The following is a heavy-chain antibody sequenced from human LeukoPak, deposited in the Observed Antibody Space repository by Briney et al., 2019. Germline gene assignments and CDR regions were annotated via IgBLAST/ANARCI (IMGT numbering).Heavy chain of an antibody. CDR3: ARDKHRTVTARRTGNAFDI. D-gene: IGHD4-17*01. CDR1: GYTFTGYY. CDR2: INPNSGGT. J-gene: IGHJ3*02. V-gene: IGHV1-2*02. Sequence: ASVKVSCKASGYTFTGYYMHWVRQAPGQGLEWMGWINPNSGGTNYAQKFQGRVTMTRDTSISTAYMELSRLRSDDTAVYYCARDKHRTVTARRTGNAFDIWGQGTMVTVSS.